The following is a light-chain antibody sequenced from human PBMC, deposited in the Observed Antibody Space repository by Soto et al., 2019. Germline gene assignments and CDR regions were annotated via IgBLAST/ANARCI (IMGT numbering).Light chain of an antibody. CDR3: QAYDNSLSGWV. CDR2: SNF. Sequence: QLVLTQPPSVSGAPGQGVTISCTGSSSNIGKDYDVHWYQQFPGAAPRLLIYSNFNRPSGVPYRFSGSKSGSSASLVITGLQTEDEADYYCQAYDNSLSGWVFGGGTKLTVL. CDR1: SSNIGKDYD. J-gene: IGLJ3*02. V-gene: IGLV1-40*01.